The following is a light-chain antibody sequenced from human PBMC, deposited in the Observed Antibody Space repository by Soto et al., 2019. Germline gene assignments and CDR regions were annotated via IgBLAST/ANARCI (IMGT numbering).Light chain of an antibody. CDR2: EVN. Sequence: QSVVTQPASVSGSPGQSITISCTGTSSDVGGYDYVSWYQQYPGKAPRLTIYEVNNRPSGVSDRFSGSKSGNTDSLTISGLRAEDEGDYFCSSFTGTSALILFGGGTKLTVL. V-gene: IGLV2-14*01. CDR1: SSDVGGYDY. J-gene: IGLJ2*01. CDR3: SSFTGTSALIL.